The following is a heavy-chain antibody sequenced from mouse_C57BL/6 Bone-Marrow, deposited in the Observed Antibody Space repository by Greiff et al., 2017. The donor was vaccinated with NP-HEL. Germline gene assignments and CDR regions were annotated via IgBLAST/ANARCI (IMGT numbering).Heavy chain of an antibody. Sequence: QVQLQQSGAELARPGASVKLSCKASGYTFTSYGISWVKQRTGQGLEWIGEIYPRSGNTYYTEKFKGKATLTAVKSSSTAYMERRRLTAEDAAVECCARWGSAWLAYWGQGTLVTVAA. J-gene: IGHJ3*01. CDR1: GYTFTSYG. CDR3: ARWGSAWLAY. V-gene: IGHV1-81*01. CDR2: IYPRSGNT.